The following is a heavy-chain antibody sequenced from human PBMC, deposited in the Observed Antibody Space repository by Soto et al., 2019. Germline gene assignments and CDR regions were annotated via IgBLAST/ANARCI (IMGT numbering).Heavy chain of an antibody. CDR2: IKRDGSTT. CDR1: GFTFSDYW. CDR3: ARGAINYYYGDV. J-gene: IGHJ6*03. V-gene: IGHV3-74*01. Sequence: EVQLVESGGGLVQPGGSLRLSCAASGFTFSDYWMHWVRQAPGKGLEWVSRIKRDGSTTNYADSVKGRFTTSRDNAKNTLYLEMNSLRVEDTADYYCARGAINYYYGDVWGKGTTVTVSS.